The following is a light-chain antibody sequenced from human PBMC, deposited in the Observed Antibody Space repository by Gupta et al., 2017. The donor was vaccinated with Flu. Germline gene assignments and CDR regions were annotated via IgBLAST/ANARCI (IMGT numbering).Light chain of an antibody. CDR3: QQYNNWPPWT. V-gene: IGKV3-15*01. Sequence: EIVLTQSPATLSVSTGERATLSCRASQGVSYNLAWYQQKVGQTPRLLIYDASTRAAGIPARFSGSGSGTEFTLTISSLQSEDFAVYYCQQYNNWPPWTFGQGTKVEIK. J-gene: IGKJ1*01. CDR2: DAS. CDR1: QGVSYN.